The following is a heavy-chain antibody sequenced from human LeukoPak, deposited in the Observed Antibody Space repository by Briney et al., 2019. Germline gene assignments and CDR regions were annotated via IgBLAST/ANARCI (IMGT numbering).Heavy chain of an antibody. D-gene: IGHD1-14*01. V-gene: IGHV3-74*01. J-gene: IGHJ4*02. CDR2: INNDGSST. CDR1: GYAFSGDW. CDR3: ASFNPISLSDY. Sequence: GGSLRLSCKGSGYAFSGDWMHWVRQAPGKGLVRVSRINNDGSSTGYADSVTGRFTISRDNAKNTLFLQMSSLRAEDTAVYYCASFNPISLSDYWGQGTLVTVSS.